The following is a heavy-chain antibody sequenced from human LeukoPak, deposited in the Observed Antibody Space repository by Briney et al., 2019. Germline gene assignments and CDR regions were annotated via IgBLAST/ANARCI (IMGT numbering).Heavy chain of an antibody. CDR1: GFNFKNYD. CDR3: ARGWGGHGRSWGALDF. Sequence: GGSLRLYCAASGFNFKNYDFHWVRQVAGKRLEWVAGIGTVADTFYPDSVMGRFTISRENAKNSFYLQMNSLRAGDTAVYYCARGWGGHGRSWGALDFWGQGILVTVSS. D-gene: IGHD3-16*01. J-gene: IGHJ4*02. V-gene: IGHV3-13*01. CDR2: IGTVADT.